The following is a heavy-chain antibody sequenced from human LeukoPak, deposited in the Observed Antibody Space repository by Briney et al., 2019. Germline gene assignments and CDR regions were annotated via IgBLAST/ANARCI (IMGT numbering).Heavy chain of an antibody. Sequence: GGSLRLSCAASGFSISSHSMNWVRQAPGKGLEWVSSISSNSKSTYYADSVKGRFTISRDNAKNSLFLQMNSLRAEDTAVYYRAKSLAASVDWFDPWGQGTLVTVSS. V-gene: IGHV3-21*01. CDR2: ISSNSKST. J-gene: IGHJ5*02. D-gene: IGHD6-6*01. CDR1: GFSISSHS. CDR3: AKSLAASVDWFDP.